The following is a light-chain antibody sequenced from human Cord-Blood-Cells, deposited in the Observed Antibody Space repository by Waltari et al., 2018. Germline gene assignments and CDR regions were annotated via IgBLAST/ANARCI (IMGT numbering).Light chain of an antibody. Sequence: EIVMTQSPATLSVSPGERATLSCRASQSVSSNLAWYQQKPGQAPRLLIYGASIRATGIPARFSGSGSGTDFTLTINSLQSEDFAVYYCQQYNNWPPYTFGQGTKLEI. J-gene: IGKJ2*01. CDR1: QSVSSN. V-gene: IGKV3D-15*01. CDR3: QQYNNWPPYT. CDR2: GAS.